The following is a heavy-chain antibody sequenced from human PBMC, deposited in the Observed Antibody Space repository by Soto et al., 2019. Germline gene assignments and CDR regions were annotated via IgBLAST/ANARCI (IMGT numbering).Heavy chain of an antibody. V-gene: IGHV1-69*04. CDR3: VREPRYCSGGSCSIMGDAFDI. CDR2: IIPILGIA. CDR1: GGTFSSYT. Sequence: SVKVSCKASGGTFSSYTISWVRQAPGQGLEWMGRIIPILGIANYAQKFQGRVTITADKSTSTAYMELSSLRAEDSAVYYCVREPRYCSGGSCSIMGDAFDIWGQGTMVTVSS. D-gene: IGHD2-15*01. J-gene: IGHJ3*02.